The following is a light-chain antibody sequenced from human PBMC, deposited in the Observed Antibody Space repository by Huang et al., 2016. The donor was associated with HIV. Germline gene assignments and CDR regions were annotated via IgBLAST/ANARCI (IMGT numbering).Light chain of an antibody. CDR2: SAS. J-gene: IGKJ1*01. Sequence: DIIMTQSPDSLAVSLGTVATLNCSSSQSVYSSSTSKDYLAWFQQKPGPPPRLLLFSASTREAGGPDRCSGNGSGTHYTLTSANLEAEDAAIYYCQQYYSTPQTFGQGNRVEVK. CDR1: QSVYSSSTSKDY. CDR3: QQYYSTPQT. V-gene: IGKV4-1*01.